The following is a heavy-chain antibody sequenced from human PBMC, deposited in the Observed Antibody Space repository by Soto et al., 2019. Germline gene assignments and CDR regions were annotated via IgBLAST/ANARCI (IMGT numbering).Heavy chain of an antibody. Sequence: SQTLSLTCAISGDSVSSNSAAWNWIRQSPSRGLEWLGRTYYRSKWYNDYAVSVKSRITINPDTSKNQFSLQLNSVTPEDTAVYYCARGLYIAARRPYSGMDDWGQGTTVTISS. J-gene: IGHJ6*02. V-gene: IGHV6-1*01. CDR1: GDSVSSNSAA. D-gene: IGHD6-6*01. CDR3: ARGLYIAARRPYSGMDD. CDR2: TYYRSKWYN.